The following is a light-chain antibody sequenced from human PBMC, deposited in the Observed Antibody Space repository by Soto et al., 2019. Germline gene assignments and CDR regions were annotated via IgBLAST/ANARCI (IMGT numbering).Light chain of an antibody. CDR1: SSDVGGYKY. CDR3: ASYTSTRTYV. CDR2: EVS. Sequence: QSALTQPASVSGSPGQSITISCTGTSSDVGGYKYVSWYQQHPDKAPKLIIFEVSNRPSGISSRFSGSKSGNTASLTISGLQAEDEADYYCASYTSTRTYVFGTGTKVTVL. J-gene: IGLJ1*01. V-gene: IGLV2-14*01.